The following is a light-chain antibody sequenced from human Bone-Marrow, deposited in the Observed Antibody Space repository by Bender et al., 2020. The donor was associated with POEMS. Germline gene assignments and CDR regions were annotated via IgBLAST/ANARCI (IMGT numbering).Light chain of an antibody. CDR1: DLGDKY. V-gene: IGLV3-1*01. J-gene: IGLJ2*01. CDR2: QDT. CDR3: QAWDTYSVI. Sequence: SYEVTQPPSVSVSPGQTASITCSGDDLGDKYVAWYQQKPGQSPVLVIYQDTKRPSGSPERFSCSNSGNTATLTISGAQAMDEADYYCQAWDTYSVIFGGGTKLTVL.